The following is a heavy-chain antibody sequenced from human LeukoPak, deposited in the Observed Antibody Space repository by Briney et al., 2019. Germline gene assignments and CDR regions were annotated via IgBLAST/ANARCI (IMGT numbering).Heavy chain of an antibody. Sequence: SETLSLTCTVSGGSISNYYWSWIRQPPGKGLEWIGYIPYSGSTNYNPSLKSRVTISVDTSKNQFSLKLSSVTAADTAVHYCARRHTAMADSLDYWGQGTLVTVSS. J-gene: IGHJ4*02. CDR2: IPYSGST. CDR3: ARRHTAMADSLDY. CDR1: GGSISNYY. V-gene: IGHV4-59*01. D-gene: IGHD5-18*01.